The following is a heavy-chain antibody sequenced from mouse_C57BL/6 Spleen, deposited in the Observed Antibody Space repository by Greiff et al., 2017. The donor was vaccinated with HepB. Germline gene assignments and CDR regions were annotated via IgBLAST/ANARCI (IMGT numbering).Heavy chain of an antibody. CDR3: ARLSSYFDY. CDR1: GYTFTSYW. V-gene: IGHV1-69*01. Sequence: QVQLQQPGAELVMPGASVKLSCKASGYTFTSYWMHWVKQRPGQGLEWIGEIDPSDSYTNYNHKFKGKSTLTVDKSSSTAYMQLSSLTSEDSAVYYCARLSSYFDYWGQGTTLTVSS. J-gene: IGHJ2*01. D-gene: IGHD1-3*01. CDR2: IDPSDSYT.